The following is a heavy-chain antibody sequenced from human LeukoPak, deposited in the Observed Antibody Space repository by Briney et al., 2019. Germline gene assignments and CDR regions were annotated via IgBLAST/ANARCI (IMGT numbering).Heavy chain of an antibody. CDR2: IYHTWNT. D-gene: IGHD1-1*01. V-gene: IGHV4-59*02. CDR3: ARESLPYIPGGNWFYG. CDR1: RGSVSTYY. J-gene: IGHJ5*02. Sequence: LYAVFVTCTGSRGSVSTYYLSWMRQPPRKELEGMGYIYHTWNTNYHPPLQHRLTISINAYNNELSLTVSSVTAADTAVYYCARESLPYIPGGNWFYGWGQETLVTASS.